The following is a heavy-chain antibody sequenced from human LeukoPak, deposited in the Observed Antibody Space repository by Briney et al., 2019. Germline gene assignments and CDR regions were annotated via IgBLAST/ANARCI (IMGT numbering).Heavy chain of an antibody. D-gene: IGHD4-17*01. CDR2: VRYDGNNP. CDR1: GFTFGSYG. Sequence: GGSLRLSCAAPGFTFGSYGMHSVRQAPGKGLDWVAFVRYDGNNPYYSASVKGRFTISRDNSKNTVLLQMNNLRLEDAAVYYCARGSRYGDYPYYCDFWGQGTLVTVSS. V-gene: IGHV3-30*02. J-gene: IGHJ4*02. CDR3: ARGSRYGDYPYYCDF.